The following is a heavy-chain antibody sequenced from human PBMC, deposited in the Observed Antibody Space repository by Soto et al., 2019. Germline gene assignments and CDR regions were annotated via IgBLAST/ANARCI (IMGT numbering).Heavy chain of an antibody. CDR2: ISFYNGNT. CDR3: AWDGGPTVDDP. CDR1: GFTSTTYG. Sequence: QVQLVQSGGEVKKPGASVKVSCKASGFTSTTYGISWVRQAPGQGLEWMGWISFYNGNTKYAQKFQGRVTMTTDTSTRTAYMELRSLKSDDPAVYFCAWDGGPTVDDPWGQGTLVTVSS. V-gene: IGHV1-18*01. J-gene: IGHJ5*02. D-gene: IGHD3-16*01.